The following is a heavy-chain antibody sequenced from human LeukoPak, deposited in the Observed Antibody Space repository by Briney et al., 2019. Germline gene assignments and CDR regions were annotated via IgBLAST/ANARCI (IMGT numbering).Heavy chain of an antibody. D-gene: IGHD2-2*01. CDR2: INSYNGNT. J-gene: IGHJ5*02. CDR3: ARWGGLVPAVPSA. CDR1: GYTFSSYG. V-gene: IGHV1-18*01. Sequence: GASVKVSCKASGYTFSSYGTSWVRQAPGQGLEWMGWINSYNGNTNYAQKLQGRVTMTTDTSTSTAYMELRNLRSDDTAVYYCARWGGLVPAVPSAWGQGTLVTVSS.